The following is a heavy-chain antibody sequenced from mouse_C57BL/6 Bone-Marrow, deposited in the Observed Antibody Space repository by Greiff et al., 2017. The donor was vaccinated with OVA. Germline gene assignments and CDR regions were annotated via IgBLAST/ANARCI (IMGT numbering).Heavy chain of an antibody. D-gene: IGHD2-1*01. J-gene: IGHJ3*01. CDR2: IYPRSGNT. CDR1: GYTFTSYG. Sequence: VQLQESGAELARPGASVKLSCKASGYTFTSYGISWVKQRTGQGLEWIGEIYPRSGNTYYNEKFKGKATLTADKSSSTAYMELRSLTSEDSAVYFCARCGNYVAYWGQGTLVTVSA. CDR3: ARCGNYVAY. V-gene: IGHV1-81*01.